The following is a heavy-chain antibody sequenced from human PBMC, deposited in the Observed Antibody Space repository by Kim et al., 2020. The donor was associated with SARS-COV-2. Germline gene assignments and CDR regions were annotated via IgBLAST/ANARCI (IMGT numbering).Heavy chain of an antibody. D-gene: IGHD5-18*01. CDR1: GFTFSSYS. CDR3: ARHANVDTAMGTAPRTHYYYFYGMDV. V-gene: IGHV3-21*04. Sequence: GGSLRLSCAASGFTFSSYSMNWVRQAPGKGLEWVSSISSSSSYIYYADSVKGRFTISRDNAKNSLYLQMNSLRAEDTAVYYCARHANVDTAMGTAPRTHYYYFYGMDVWGQGTTVTVSS. CDR2: ISSSSSYI. J-gene: IGHJ6*02.